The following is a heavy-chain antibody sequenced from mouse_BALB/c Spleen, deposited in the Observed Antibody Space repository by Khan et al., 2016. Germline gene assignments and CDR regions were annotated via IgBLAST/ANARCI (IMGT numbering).Heavy chain of an antibody. CDR1: GYTFTNYG. CDR2: INTYSGES. D-gene: IGHD1-1*01. CDR3: ARYRYYYGRSRYFDV. V-gene: IGHV9-3-1*01. Sequence: QIQLVQSGPELKRPGKTVKISCKASGYTFTNYGINWVKQAPGKGLKWMGWINTYSGESTYADDFKGRFAFSLETSANTVYLQINNLNNEDTDTYFLARYRYYYGRSRYFDVWGAGTTVTVSS. J-gene: IGHJ1*01.